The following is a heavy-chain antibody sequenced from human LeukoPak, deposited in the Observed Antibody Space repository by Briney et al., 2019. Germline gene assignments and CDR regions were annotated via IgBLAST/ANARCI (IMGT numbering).Heavy chain of an antibody. CDR2: ISSGATTT. V-gene: IGHV3-23*01. D-gene: IGHD3-22*01. CDR1: GFTFNSYA. J-gene: IGHJ4*02. Sequence: GGSLRLSCAASGFTFNSYAMSWVRQAPGTGLEWVSTISSGATTTYYADSVKGRFSVSRDNSKNTLHLQANSLRVEDTAVYYCAFYYYGTTGYFDFWGQGTLVTVSS. CDR3: AFYYYGTTGYFDF.